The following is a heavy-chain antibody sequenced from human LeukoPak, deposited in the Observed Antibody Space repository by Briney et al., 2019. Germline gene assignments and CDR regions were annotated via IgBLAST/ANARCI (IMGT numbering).Heavy chain of an antibody. CDR3: AKDRETSSTSPNWFDS. CDR2: ISGRDDST. J-gene: IGHJ5*01. V-gene: IGHV3-23*01. CDR1: GFRFSTYA. Sequence: GGSLRLSCAASGFRFSTYAMSWVPQAPGKGLEWVSGISGRDDSTYYANSVKGRFPISRDNSKNALYLQMSGLRAEDTAVYYCAKDRETSSTSPNWFDSWGQGTLVTVSS. D-gene: IGHD2-2*01.